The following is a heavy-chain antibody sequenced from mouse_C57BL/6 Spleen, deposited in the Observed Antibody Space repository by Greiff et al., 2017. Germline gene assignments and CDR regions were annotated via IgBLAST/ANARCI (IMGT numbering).Heavy chain of an antibody. V-gene: IGHV1-54*01. Sequence: QVQLKQSGAELVRPGTSVKVSCKASGYAFTNYLIEWVKQRPGQGLEWIGVINPGSGGTNYNEKFKGKATLTADKSSSTAYMQLSSLTSEDSAVYFCARSTEDYYAMDYWGQGTSVTVSS. CDR3: ARSTEDYYAMDY. CDR2: INPGSGGT. J-gene: IGHJ4*01. CDR1: GYAFTNYL.